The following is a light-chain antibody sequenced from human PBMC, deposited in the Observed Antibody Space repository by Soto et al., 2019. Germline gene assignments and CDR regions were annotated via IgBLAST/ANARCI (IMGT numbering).Light chain of an antibody. CDR1: QSVLYGSSNKNY. Sequence: DIVRTQSPDSLAVSLGEWATINCKSSQSVLYGSSNKNYLAWYQQKPGQPPKLLINWASTRESGVPDRFSGSGSGTDFTLTINSLQAEDVAVYYCQQYYSTPPLFGQGTKVEIK. J-gene: IGKJ1*01. CDR2: WAS. V-gene: IGKV4-1*01. CDR3: QQYYSTPPL.